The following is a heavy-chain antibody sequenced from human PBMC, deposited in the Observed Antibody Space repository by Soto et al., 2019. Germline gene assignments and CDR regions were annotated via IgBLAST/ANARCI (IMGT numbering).Heavy chain of an antibody. V-gene: IGHV3-74*01. CDR3: ARDRGYYDSSGYYYFGAFDI. CDR2: IYSDGSST. CDR1: GFTFSTYW. J-gene: IGHJ3*02. D-gene: IGHD3-22*01. Sequence: EVQLVESGGGLVQPGGSLTLSCAASGFTFSTYWMHWVRQAPGKGLVWVSRIYSDGSSTSYADSVKGRFTISRDNAKNTLYLQMNSLRAEDTAVYYCARDRGYYDSSGYYYFGAFDIWGQGTMVTVSS.